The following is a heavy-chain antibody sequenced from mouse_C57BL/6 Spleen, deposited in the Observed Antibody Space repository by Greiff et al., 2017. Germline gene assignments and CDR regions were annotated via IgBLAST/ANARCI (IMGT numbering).Heavy chain of an antibody. Sequence: QVQLQQSGPELVKPGASVKISCKASGYAFSSSWMNWVKQRPGKGLGWIGRIYPGDGDTNYNGKFKGKATLTADKSSSTAYMQLSSLTSEDSAVYFCARGTTPMDYWGQGTSVTVSS. CDR3: ARGTTPMDY. V-gene: IGHV1-82*01. CDR2: IYPGDGDT. D-gene: IGHD1-1*01. CDR1: GYAFSSSW. J-gene: IGHJ4*01.